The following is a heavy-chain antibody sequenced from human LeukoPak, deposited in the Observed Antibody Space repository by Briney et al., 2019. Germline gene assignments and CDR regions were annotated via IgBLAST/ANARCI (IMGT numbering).Heavy chain of an antibody. V-gene: IGHV1-18*01. Sequence: ASVKVSCKASGYTFTSYGISWVRQPPGQGLEWMGWISAYNGNTNYAQELQGRVTMTTDTSTSTAYMELRSLRSDDTAVYYCARSDHHAHLSGSYFDFDYWGQGTLVTVSS. CDR3: ARSDHHAHLSGSYFDFDY. J-gene: IGHJ4*02. CDR1: GYTFTSYG. CDR2: ISAYNGNT. D-gene: IGHD1-26*01.